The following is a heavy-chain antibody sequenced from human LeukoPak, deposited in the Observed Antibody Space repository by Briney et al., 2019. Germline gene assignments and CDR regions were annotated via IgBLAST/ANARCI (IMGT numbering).Heavy chain of an antibody. CDR3: ARGTYYDSTAYYWFDP. CDR2: IYTSGST. Sequence: SETLSLTCTVSGGSISFYYWSWIRQPAGKGLEWIGRIYTSGSTNYNPSLKSRVTISLDKSKNQFSLKLSSVTAADTAVYHCARGTYYDSTAYYWFDPWGQGTLVTVSS. D-gene: IGHD3-22*01. J-gene: IGHJ5*02. CDR1: GGSISFYY. V-gene: IGHV4-4*07.